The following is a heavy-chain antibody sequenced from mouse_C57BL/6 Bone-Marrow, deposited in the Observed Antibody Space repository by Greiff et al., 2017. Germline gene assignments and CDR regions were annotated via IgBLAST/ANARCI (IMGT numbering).Heavy chain of an antibody. Sequence: QVHVKQPGAELVKPGASVKMSCKASGYTFTSYWITWVKQRPGQGLEWIGDIYPGSGSTNYTEKFKSKATLTVDTSSSTAYMQLSSLTSEDSAVYYRARFGYGYDGACFAYWGQGTLVTVSA. CDR2: IYPGSGST. CDR3: ARFGYGYDGACFAY. CDR1: GYTFTSYW. D-gene: IGHD2-2*01. J-gene: IGHJ3*01. V-gene: IGHV1-55*01.